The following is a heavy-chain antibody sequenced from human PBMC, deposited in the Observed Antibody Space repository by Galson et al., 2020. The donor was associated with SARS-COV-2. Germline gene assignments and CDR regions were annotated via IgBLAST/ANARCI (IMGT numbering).Heavy chain of an antibody. J-gene: IGHJ4*02. Sequence: GGSLRLSCAASGFTFSSSAMSWVRQAPGKRLEWVSAISGSGGSTYYADSVKCRFTISRDNSKNTLYLQMNSLRAEDTAVYYCAKWGISWELLSEFDYWGQGTLVTVSS. CDR1: GFTFSSSA. CDR3: AKWGISWELLSEFDY. V-gene: IGHV3-23*01. D-gene: IGHD1-26*01. CDR2: ISGSGGST.